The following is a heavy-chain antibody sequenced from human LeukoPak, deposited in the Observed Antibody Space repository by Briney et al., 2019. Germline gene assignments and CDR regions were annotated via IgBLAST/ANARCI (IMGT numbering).Heavy chain of an antibody. V-gene: IGHV3-53*01. J-gene: IGHJ4*02. CDR3: AKLQEEYSSSWLDY. CDR1: GFTVSSNY. Sequence: GGSLRLSCAASGFTVSSNYMSWVRQAPGKGLEWVSVIYSGGSTYYADSVKGRFTISRDNSKNTLYLQMNSLRAEDTAVYYCAKLQEEYSSSWLDYWGQGTLVTVSS. D-gene: IGHD6-13*01. CDR2: IYSGGST.